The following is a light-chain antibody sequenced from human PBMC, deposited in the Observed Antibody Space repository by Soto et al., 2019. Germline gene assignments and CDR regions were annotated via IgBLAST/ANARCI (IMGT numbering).Light chain of an antibody. Sequence: EIVMTQSTATLSVSPGETATLSCRASQSFSSNLAWYQQKPGQAPRLLIYGASTRATGIPARFSGSGSGTEFTLTISSLQSEDFAVYYCQQYNNWPYTFGQGTKLEIK. CDR1: QSFSSN. J-gene: IGKJ2*01. CDR2: GAS. CDR3: QQYNNWPYT. V-gene: IGKV3-15*01.